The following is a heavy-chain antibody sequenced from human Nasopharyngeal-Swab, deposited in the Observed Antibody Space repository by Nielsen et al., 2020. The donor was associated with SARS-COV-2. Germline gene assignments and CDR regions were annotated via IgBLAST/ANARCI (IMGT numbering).Heavy chain of an antibody. CDR3: ARGAYDSSGYFWDY. Sequence: WIRQPPGKGPEWVSVIYSGGSTYSADSMKGRVTTSRDNSKNTLYLQMNSLRAEDTAVYYCARGAYDSSGYFWDYWGQGTLVTVSS. J-gene: IGHJ4*02. D-gene: IGHD3-22*01. CDR2: IYSGGST. V-gene: IGHV3-53*03.